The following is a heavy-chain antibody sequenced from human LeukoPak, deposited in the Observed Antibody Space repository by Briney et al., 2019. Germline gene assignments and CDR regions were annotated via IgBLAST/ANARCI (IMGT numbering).Heavy chain of an antibody. V-gene: IGHV3-11*06. CDR3: ARCLLVQGYYYGMDV. CDR1: GFTFSDYY. Sequence: PGGSLRLSCAASGFTFSDYYMSWIRQAPGKGLEWVSDISSTSIYTNYADSVKGRFTISRDNSKSTLHLQMNSLTAEDTAVYYCARCLLVQGYYYGMDVWGQGTTVTVSS. CDR2: ISSTSIYT. J-gene: IGHJ6*02. D-gene: IGHD3-3*01.